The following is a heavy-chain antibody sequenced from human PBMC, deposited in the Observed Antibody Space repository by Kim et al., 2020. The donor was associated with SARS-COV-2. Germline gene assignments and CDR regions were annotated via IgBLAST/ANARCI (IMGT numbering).Heavy chain of an antibody. D-gene: IGHD1-20*01. Sequence: ASVKVSCKASGYTFTSYGISWVRQAPGQGLEWMGWISAYNGNTNYAQKLQGRVTMTTDTSTSTAYMELRSLRSDDTAVYYCARDWMDNWNYYYYYGMDVWGQGTTVTVSS. J-gene: IGHJ6*02. CDR1: GYTFTSYG. CDR2: ISAYNGNT. V-gene: IGHV1-18*01. CDR3: ARDWMDNWNYYYYYGMDV.